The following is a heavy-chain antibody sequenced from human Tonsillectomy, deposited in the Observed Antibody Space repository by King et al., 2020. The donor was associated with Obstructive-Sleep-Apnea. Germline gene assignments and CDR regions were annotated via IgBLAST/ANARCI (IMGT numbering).Heavy chain of an antibody. Sequence: VQLQESGPGLVKPSETLSLTCAVSGGSISSYYWSWIRQPPGKGLEWIGYIYYSGITNYNPSLKSRVTISVDTSKNQFSLKLSSVTAADTAVYYCARGVRAGYWYFDLWGRGTLVTVSS. CDR2: IYYSGIT. V-gene: IGHV4-59*01. CDR3: ARGVRAGYWYFDL. D-gene: IGHD6-19*01. J-gene: IGHJ2*01. CDR1: GGSISSYY.